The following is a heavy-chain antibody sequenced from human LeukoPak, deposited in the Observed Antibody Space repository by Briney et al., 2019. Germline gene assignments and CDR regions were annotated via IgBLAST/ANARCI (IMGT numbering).Heavy chain of an antibody. CDR2: ISGSGGST. J-gene: IGHJ4*02. CDR3: AKDGVRFLEWLLPIDY. V-gene: IGHV3-23*01. D-gene: IGHD3-3*01. CDR1: GFTFSSYA. Sequence: GGSLRLSCAASGFTFSSYAMSWVRQAPGKGLEWVSAISGSGGSTYYADSVKGRFTISRDNSKNTLYLQMNSLRAEDTAVYYCAKDGVRFLEWLLPIDYWGQGTLVTVSS.